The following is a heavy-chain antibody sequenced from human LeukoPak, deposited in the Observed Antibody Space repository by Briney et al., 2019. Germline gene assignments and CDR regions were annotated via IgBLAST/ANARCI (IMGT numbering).Heavy chain of an antibody. V-gene: IGHV1-18*01. J-gene: IGHJ4*02. CDR3: ARDRGTWNDDGFDY. CDR2: ISAYNGNT. Sequence: ASVKVSCKTSGYTFTSYGISWVRQAPGQGLEWMGWISAYNGNTNYAQKVQGRVTMTTDTSTSTAYMELRSLRSDDTAVYYCARDRGTWNDDGFDYWGQGTLVTVSS. D-gene: IGHD1-1*01. CDR1: GYTFTSYG.